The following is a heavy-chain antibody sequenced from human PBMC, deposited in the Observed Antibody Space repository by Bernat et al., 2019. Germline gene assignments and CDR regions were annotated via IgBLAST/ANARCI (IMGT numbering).Heavy chain of an antibody. J-gene: IGHJ4*02. D-gene: IGHD5-18*01. CDR3: ARDPLKLVYSYGYGVLDY. CDR1: GFTFSSYA. CDR2: ISYDGSNK. Sequence: QVQLVESGGGVVQPGRSLRLSCAASGFTFSSYAMHWVRQAPGKVLEWVAVISYDGSNKYYADSVKGRFTISRDNSKNTLYLQMNSLRAEDTAVYYCARDPLKLVYSYGYGVLDYWGQGTLVTVSS. V-gene: IGHV3-30-3*01.